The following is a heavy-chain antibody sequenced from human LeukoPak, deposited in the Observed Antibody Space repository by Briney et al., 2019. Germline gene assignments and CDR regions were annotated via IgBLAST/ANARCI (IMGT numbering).Heavy chain of an antibody. Sequence: PGGSLRLSCAASGFTFSNYAMSWVRQAPGRGLEWVSTFSGSSSSTYYAASAKGRFTISRDNSKNTLYLQMNSLRAGDTAVYYCAKRAGTGTKHFDYWGQGALVTVSS. J-gene: IGHJ4*02. D-gene: IGHD1-1*01. V-gene: IGHV3-23*01. CDR3: AKRAGTGTKHFDY. CDR1: GFTFSNYA. CDR2: FSGSSSST.